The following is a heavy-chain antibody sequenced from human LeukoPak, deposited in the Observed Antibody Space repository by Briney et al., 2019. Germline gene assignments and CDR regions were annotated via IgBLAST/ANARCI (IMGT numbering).Heavy chain of an antibody. CDR1: GGSITSYY. V-gene: IGHV4-4*09. J-gene: IGHJ4*02. CDR3: ASGRRRDYFDY. D-gene: IGHD1-26*01. Sequence: SSETLSLTCTVSGGSITSYYWSWIRQPPGKGLEWIGYICTSGTTKYNPSLKSRVTISVDTSKNQFSLKLSSVTAADTAVYYCASGRRRDYFDYWGQGTLVTVSS. CDR2: ICTSGTT.